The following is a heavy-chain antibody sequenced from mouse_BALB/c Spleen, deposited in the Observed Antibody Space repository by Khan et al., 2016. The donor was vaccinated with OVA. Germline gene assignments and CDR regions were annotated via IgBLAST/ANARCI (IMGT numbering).Heavy chain of an antibody. V-gene: IGHV9-3-1*01. Sequence: VQLQESGPELKKPGETVKISCKASGYSFTNYGMNWVKQSPGKALKWMGWINTYTGKPTYADDFKGRFAFSLETSASTAYLQINNLKNDDTATXLWARPPCVSDTLDHWGQGTLVTVAA. CDR2: INTYTGKP. J-gene: IGHJ4*01. CDR3: ARPPCVSDTLDH. CDR1: GYSFTNYG.